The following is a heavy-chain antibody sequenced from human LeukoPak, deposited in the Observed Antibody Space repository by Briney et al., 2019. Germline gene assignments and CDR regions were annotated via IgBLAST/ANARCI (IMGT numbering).Heavy chain of an antibody. Sequence: PSETLSLTCTVSGGSISSSSYYWGWIRQPPGKGLEWIGSMYYSGSTYYNPSLKSRVTISVDTSKNQFSLKLSSVTAADTAVYYCARHVVMYSSGWYVMARNYFDYWGQGTLVTVSS. CDR3: ARHVVMYSSGWYVMARNYFDY. D-gene: IGHD6-19*01. CDR1: GGSISSSSYY. CDR2: MYYSGST. J-gene: IGHJ4*02. V-gene: IGHV4-39*01.